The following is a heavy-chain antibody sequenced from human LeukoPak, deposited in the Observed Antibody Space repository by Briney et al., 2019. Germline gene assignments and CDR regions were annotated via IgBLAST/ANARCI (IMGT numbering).Heavy chain of an antibody. CDR1: GGSFSGYY. D-gene: IGHD3-10*01. CDR3: ASSVYYYGSGSYYEYFDY. V-gene: IGHV4-34*01. J-gene: IGHJ4*02. CDR2: INHSGST. Sequence: PSETLSLTCAVYGGSFSGYYWSWIRQPPGKGLEWIGEINHSGSTNYNPSLKSRVTISVDTSKNQFSLKLSSVTAADTAVYYCASSVYYYGSGSYYEYFDYWGQGTLVTVSS.